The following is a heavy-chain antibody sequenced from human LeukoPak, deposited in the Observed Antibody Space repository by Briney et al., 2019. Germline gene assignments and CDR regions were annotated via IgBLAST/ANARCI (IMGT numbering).Heavy chain of an antibody. CDR3: ARHDNDDDFDY. D-gene: IGHD3-16*01. Sequence: ASVNVSCKASGYTFSTYPINWVRQAPGQGLEWMGWINTNTGSPTYAQGPTGRFVFSLDTSVTTAYLQISNLKTEDTAVYYCARHDNDDDFDYWGQGTLVTVSS. CDR2: INTNTGSP. J-gene: IGHJ4*02. CDR1: GYTFSTYP. V-gene: IGHV7-4-1*02.